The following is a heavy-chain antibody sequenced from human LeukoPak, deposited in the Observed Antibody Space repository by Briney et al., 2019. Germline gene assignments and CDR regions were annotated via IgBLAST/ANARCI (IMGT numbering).Heavy chain of an antibody. J-gene: IGHJ5*02. CDR1: GYTFTSYG. CDR3: ARDNSVGDIAWWFDP. D-gene: IGHD3-16*02. Sequence: ASVKVSCKASGYTFTSYGISWVRQAPGQGLEWMGWISGYNGKTNYAQKLQGRVTMTTDTSTSTAYMELRSLRSEDTAVYYCARDNSVGDIAWWFDPWGQGTLVTVSS. CDR2: ISGYNGKT. V-gene: IGHV1-18*01.